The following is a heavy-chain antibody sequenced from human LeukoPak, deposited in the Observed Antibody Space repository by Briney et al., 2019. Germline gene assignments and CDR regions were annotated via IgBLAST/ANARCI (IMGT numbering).Heavy chain of an antibody. Sequence: GGSLRLSCEASGFTFNTSGMSWVRQAPGKGLEWVSAISTSGARSYHADAVEGRFTISRDNSNNTLYLQMRSLRAEDTAVYYCVRLSPVTMIVVSYWYFDLWGRGTLVTVS. CDR1: GFTFNTSG. CDR2: ISTSGARS. J-gene: IGHJ2*01. D-gene: IGHD3-22*01. V-gene: IGHV3-23*01. CDR3: VRLSPVTMIVVSYWYFDL.